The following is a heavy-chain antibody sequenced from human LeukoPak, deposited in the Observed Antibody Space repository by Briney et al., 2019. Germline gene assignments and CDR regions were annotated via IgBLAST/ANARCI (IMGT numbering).Heavy chain of an antibody. V-gene: IGHV3-23*01. J-gene: IGHJ4*02. Sequence: PGGSLRLSCAASGXTFSSYAMSWVRRAPGKGLEWVSAISSNGGGTFYADSVKGQFTIPRDNSQNTLYLQMNSLRAEDTAIYYCAKHYGSGTYYNYLDYWGQGTLVTVSS. CDR1: GXTFSSYA. CDR2: ISSNGGGT. CDR3: AKHYGSGTYYNYLDY. D-gene: IGHD3-10*01.